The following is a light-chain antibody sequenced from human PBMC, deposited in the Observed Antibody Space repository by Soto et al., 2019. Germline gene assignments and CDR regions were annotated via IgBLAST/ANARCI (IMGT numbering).Light chain of an antibody. CDR1: QGISSF. Sequence: QXPSFLSASVGDRVTITCRASQGISSFLAWYQQKPGKPPKLLIYAASTLQSGVPSRFSGSGSGTEFTLTISSLQPEDFATYYCQQLNSYPLTFGQGTRLEIK. CDR2: AAS. CDR3: QQLNSYPLT. V-gene: IGKV1-9*01. J-gene: IGKJ5*01.